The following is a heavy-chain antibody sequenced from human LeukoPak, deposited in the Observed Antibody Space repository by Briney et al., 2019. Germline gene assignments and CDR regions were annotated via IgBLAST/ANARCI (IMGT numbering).Heavy chain of an antibody. CDR1: GYTFTSYA. V-gene: IGHV1-3*01. Sequence: VSVKVSCKASGYTFTSYAMHWVRQAPGQRLEWMGWINAGNGNTKYSQKFQGRVTITRDTPASTAYMELSSLRSEDTAVYYCASEFLTLRGTEPFDYWGQGTLVTVSS. J-gene: IGHJ4*02. CDR3: ASEFLTLRGTEPFDY. D-gene: IGHD1-1*01. CDR2: INAGNGNT.